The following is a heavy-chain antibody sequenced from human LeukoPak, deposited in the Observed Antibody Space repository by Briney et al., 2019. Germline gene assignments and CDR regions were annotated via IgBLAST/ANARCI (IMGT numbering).Heavy chain of an antibody. J-gene: IGHJ3*02. CDR2: INPNSGGT. CDR1: GYTFTGYY. Sequence: EASVKVSCKTSGYTFTGYYMHWVRQAPGQGLEWMGWINPNSGGTNYAQKFQGRVTMTRDTSISTAYMELSRLRSDDTAVYYCARAALKDIGGAFDIWGQGTMVTVSS. V-gene: IGHV1-2*02. CDR3: ARAALKDIGGAFDI. D-gene: IGHD2-15*01.